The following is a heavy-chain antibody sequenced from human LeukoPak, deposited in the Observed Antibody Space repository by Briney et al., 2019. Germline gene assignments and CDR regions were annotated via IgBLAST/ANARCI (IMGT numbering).Heavy chain of an antibody. Sequence: PSETLSLTCTVSGSSISSYYWSWIRQPPGKGLEWIGYIYYSGSTNYNPSLKSRVTISVDTSKNQFSLKLSSVTAADTAVYYCARDRAGSGYDFSYWGQGTLVTVSS. CDR3: ARDRAGSGYDFSY. D-gene: IGHD5-12*01. J-gene: IGHJ4*02. V-gene: IGHV4-59*01. CDR1: GSSISSYY. CDR2: IYYSGST.